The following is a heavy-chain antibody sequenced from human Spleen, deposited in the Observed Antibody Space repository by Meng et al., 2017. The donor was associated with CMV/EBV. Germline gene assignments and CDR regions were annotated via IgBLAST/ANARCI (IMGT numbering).Heavy chain of an antibody. D-gene: IGHD5-18*01. CDR2: INTYNGNT. V-gene: IGHV1-18*01. CDR1: VYTFNSYG. CDR3: ARALGYNYGYPGN. Sequence: ASVKVSCKASVYTFNSYGVTWVRQAPGQGLEWMGWINTYNGNTNYAQKFQGRVTMTTDTSTSTVYMDLTSLRSDDTAVYYCARALGYNYGYPGNWGQGTLVTVSS. J-gene: IGHJ4*02.